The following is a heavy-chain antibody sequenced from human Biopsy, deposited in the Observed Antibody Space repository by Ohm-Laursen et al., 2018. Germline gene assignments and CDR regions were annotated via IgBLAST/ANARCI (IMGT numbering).Heavy chain of an antibody. J-gene: IGHJ3*02. Sequence: SETLSLTCTVSGGYVSSYYWSWIRRPPGKGLEWIGYMYDTGNTNYNPSLKSRVTISKDRSKNQVSLRLSSVTAADTAVYYCARDLPYYENSGYGAFDMWGQGTMVTVSS. V-gene: IGHV4-59*02. D-gene: IGHD3-22*01. CDR3: ARDLPYYENSGYGAFDM. CDR2: MYDTGNT. CDR1: GGYVSSYY.